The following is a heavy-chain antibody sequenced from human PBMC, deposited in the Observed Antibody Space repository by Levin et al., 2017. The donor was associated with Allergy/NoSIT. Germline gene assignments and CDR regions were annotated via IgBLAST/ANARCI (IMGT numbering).Heavy chain of an antibody. CDR1: GFTFSSYG. V-gene: IGHV3-33*01. D-gene: IGHD5-12*01. CDR3: ARVLRFYYYYYMDV. J-gene: IGHJ6*03. Sequence: GGSLRLSCAASGFTFSSYGMHGVRQAPGKGLEGVAVIWEEGYKKYYADSVKGRFTISRDNSKNTLYLQMNSLRAEDTAVYYCARVLRFYYYYYMDVWGKGTTVTVSS. CDR2: IWEEGYKK.